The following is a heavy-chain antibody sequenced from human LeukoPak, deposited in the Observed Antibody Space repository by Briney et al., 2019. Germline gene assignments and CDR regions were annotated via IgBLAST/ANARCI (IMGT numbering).Heavy chain of an antibody. Sequence: SETLSLTCAVSGGAISSTNWWSWVRQSPGKGLEWIGTIYHAGSKYYNPSLESRFAIYVDTSKNQFYLELTSVTAADTGVYYCARTCKHWLVRRYNWFDPWGQGTLVTVSS. CDR2: IYHAGSK. CDR3: ARTCKHWLVRRYNWFDP. J-gene: IGHJ5*02. V-gene: IGHV4-4*02. D-gene: IGHD6-19*01. CDR1: GGAISSTNW.